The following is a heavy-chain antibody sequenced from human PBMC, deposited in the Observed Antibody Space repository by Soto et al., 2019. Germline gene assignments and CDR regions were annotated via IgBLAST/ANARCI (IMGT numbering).Heavy chain of an antibody. J-gene: IGHJ6*02. CDR2: INPSGGIP. CDR3: ARFRGSYGMDV. D-gene: IGHD3-10*01. Sequence: ASVKVSCKASGYTFTSYYMHWVRQAPGQGLEWMGIINPSGGIPNYAQKFQGRVTITADKSTSTAYMELSGLRSEDTAVYYCARFRGSYGMDVWGQGTTVTVSS. CDR1: GYTFTSYY. V-gene: IGHV1-46*01.